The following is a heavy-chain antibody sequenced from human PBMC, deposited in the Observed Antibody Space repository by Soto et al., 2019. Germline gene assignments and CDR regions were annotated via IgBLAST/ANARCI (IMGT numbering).Heavy chain of an antibody. CDR2: IYYSGST. Sequence: SETLSLTCTVSGGSISSGGYYWSWIRQHPGKGLEWIGYIYYSGSTYYNPSLKSRVTISVDTSKNQFSLKLGSVTAADTAVYYCASLGTTTVTKADYWGQGTLVTVSS. CDR3: ASLGTTTVTKADY. D-gene: IGHD4-17*01. J-gene: IGHJ4*02. CDR1: GGSISSGGYY. V-gene: IGHV4-31*03.